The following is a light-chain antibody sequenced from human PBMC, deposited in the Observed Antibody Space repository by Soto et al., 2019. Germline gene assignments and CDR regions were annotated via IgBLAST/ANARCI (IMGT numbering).Light chain of an antibody. Sequence: QSVLTQPASVSGSPGQSITISCTGTSSDVGGYNYVSWYQQHPGKAPKLIIYEVSNRPSGVSNRFSGSKSGNTASRTISGLQAEDEADYYCNSYTSKSTGVFGTGTKVTVL. CDR2: EVS. J-gene: IGLJ1*01. V-gene: IGLV2-14*01. CDR3: NSYTSKSTGV. CDR1: SSDVGGYNY.